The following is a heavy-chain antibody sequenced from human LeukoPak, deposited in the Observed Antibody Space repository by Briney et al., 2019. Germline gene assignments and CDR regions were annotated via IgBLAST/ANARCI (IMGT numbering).Heavy chain of an antibody. D-gene: IGHD3-10*01. J-gene: IGHJ4*02. V-gene: IGHV4-59*01. CDR3: AREITMVRGVRAFDY. CDR2: IYYSGST. Sequence: PSETLSLTCTVSGGSISSYYWSWIRQPPGKELEWIGYIYYSGSTNYNPSLKSRVTISVDTSKNQFSLKLSSVTAADTAVYYCAREITMVRGVRAFDYWGQGTLVTVSS. CDR1: GGSISSYY.